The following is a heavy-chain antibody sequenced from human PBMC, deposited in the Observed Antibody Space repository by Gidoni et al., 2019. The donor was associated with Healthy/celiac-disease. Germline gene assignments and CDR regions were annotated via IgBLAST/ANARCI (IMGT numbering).Heavy chain of an antibody. CDR1: GFTFSRYA. D-gene: IGHD3-3*01. J-gene: IGHJ4*02. CDR2: ISGSGGST. CDR3: AKGKGLRFLEWLSNFDY. Sequence: VQLLESGVGLVQPGGSLRLSCAASGFTFSRYAMSWVRQAPGKALEWVSAISGSGGSTYYADSVKGRFTISRDNSKNTLYLQMNSLRAEDTAVYYCAKGKGLRFLEWLSNFDYWGQGTLVTVSS. V-gene: IGHV3-23*01.